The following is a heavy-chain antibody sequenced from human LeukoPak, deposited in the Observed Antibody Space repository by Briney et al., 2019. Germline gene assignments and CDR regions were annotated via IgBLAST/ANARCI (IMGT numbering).Heavy chain of an antibody. CDR2: IIPILGIA. V-gene: IGHV1-69*04. J-gene: IGHJ5*02. CDR3: ARGITMVRGASNWFDP. D-gene: IGHD3-10*01. Sequence: SVKVSCKASGGTFSSYAISWMRQAPGQGLEWMGRIIPILGIANYAQKFQGRVTITADKSTSTAYMELSSLRSEDTAVYYCARGITMVRGASNWFDPWGQGTLVTVSS. CDR1: GGTFSSYA.